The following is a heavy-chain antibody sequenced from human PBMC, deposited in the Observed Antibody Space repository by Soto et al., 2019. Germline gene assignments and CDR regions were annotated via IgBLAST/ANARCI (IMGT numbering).Heavy chain of an antibody. D-gene: IGHD6-13*01. CDR1: GGSISSYY. CDR2: IYYSGST. V-gene: IGHV4-59*01. Sequence: SETMSLTCTVSGGSISSYYWSWIRQPPGKGLEWIGYIYYSGSTNYNTTLKSRVTISVDTSKNQFSLKLSSVTAADTAVYYCARGQQQRDYYYVVDVLGQGTTVTVSS. J-gene: IGHJ6*02. CDR3: ARGQQQRDYYYVVDV.